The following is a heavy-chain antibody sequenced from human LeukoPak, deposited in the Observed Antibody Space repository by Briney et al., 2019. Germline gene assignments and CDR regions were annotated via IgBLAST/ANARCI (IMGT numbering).Heavy chain of an antibody. J-gene: IGHJ5*02. CDR1: GGSISSSSYY. Sequence: SETLSLTCTVSGGSISSSSYYCGWIRQPPGKGLEWIGSIYYSGSTYYNPSLKSRVTISVDTSKNQFSLKLSSVTAADTAVYYCARQVGYDFWSGYRWFDPWGQGTLVTVSS. CDR2: IYYSGST. D-gene: IGHD3-3*01. V-gene: IGHV4-39*01. CDR3: ARQVGYDFWSGYRWFDP.